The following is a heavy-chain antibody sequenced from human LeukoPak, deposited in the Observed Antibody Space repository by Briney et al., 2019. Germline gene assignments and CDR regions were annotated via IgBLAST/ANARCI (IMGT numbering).Heavy chain of an antibody. J-gene: IGHJ5*02. CDR3: ARGLIKNWTPHNWVDP. V-gene: IGHV4-34*01. CDR2: INHSGST. Sequence: PSETLSLTCAVYGGSFSGYYWSWIRQPPGKGLEWIGEINHSGSTNYNPSLKSRVTISVDTSKNQFSLKLSSVTAADTAVYYCARGLIKNWTPHNWVDPWGQGTLVTVSS. D-gene: IGHD1-1*01. CDR1: GGSFSGYY.